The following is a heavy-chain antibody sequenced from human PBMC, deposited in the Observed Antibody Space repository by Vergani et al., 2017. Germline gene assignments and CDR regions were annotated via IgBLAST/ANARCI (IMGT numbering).Heavy chain of an antibody. D-gene: IGHD6-13*01. V-gene: IGHV3-23*01. CDR2: ISGSGGST. Sequence: EVQLLESGGGLVQPGGSLRLSCAASGFTVSSNYMSWVRQAPGKGLEWVSAISGSGGSTYYADSVKGRFTISRDNSKNTLYLQMNSLRAEDTAVYYCAKDQQLYYFDYWGQGTLVTVSS. CDR1: GFTVSSNY. J-gene: IGHJ4*02. CDR3: AKDQQLYYFDY.